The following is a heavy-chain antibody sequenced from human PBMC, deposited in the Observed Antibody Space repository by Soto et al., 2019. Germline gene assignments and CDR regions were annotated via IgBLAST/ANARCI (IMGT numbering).Heavy chain of an antibody. V-gene: IGHV1-3*01. Sequence: ASVKLSSEAPGYTFTSYGIHWVRQAPGQRLEWTGWINAGNGNTKYSEKFQGRVTITRDTSASTAYLELSSLRSEDTAVYYCARDPNECIAYDHHYYDGMYVWGQGTTVTGSS. CDR1: GYTFTSYG. CDR3: ARDPNECIAYDHHYYDGMYV. D-gene: IGHD3-16*01. CDR2: INAGNGNT. J-gene: IGHJ6*02.